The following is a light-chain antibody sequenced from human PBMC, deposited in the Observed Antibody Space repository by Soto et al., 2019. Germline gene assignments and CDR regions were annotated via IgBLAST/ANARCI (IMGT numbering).Light chain of an antibody. CDR3: QQYGSSQIT. V-gene: IGKV3-20*01. J-gene: IGKJ5*01. CDR2: GAS. Sequence: EIVLTQSPGTLSLSPGERATLSCRASQRVSSSYLAWYQQKPGQAPRLLIYGASSRATGIPDRFSGSGSGTDFTLTISRLEPEDFAVYYCQQYGSSQITFGQGTRLEI. CDR1: QRVSSSY.